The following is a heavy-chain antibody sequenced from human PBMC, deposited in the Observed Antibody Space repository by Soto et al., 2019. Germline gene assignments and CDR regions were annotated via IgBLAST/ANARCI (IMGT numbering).Heavy chain of an antibody. D-gene: IGHD2-2*01. V-gene: IGHV2-5*01. CDR3: AHTKVVDWFDP. Sequence: SGPTLVNPTQTVTLTCTFSGFSISTSEVGVGWIRQPPGKALEWLALIFWNDDERYSPSLKSRLTITRDISRNQVFLTMTNMAPVDTATYYCAHTKVVDWFDPWGQGTLVTVSS. CDR2: IFWNDDE. CDR1: GFSISTSEVG. J-gene: IGHJ5*02.